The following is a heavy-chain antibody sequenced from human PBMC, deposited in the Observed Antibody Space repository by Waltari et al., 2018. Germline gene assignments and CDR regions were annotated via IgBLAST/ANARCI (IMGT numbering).Heavy chain of an antibody. V-gene: IGHV4-39*01. J-gene: IGHJ5*02. Sequence: QLQMQESGPTLVKPSATLSLTCTVSGGSISRSSYYWGWIRQSPGKGLEWIGSIYYRGTPYDTPTLESRVTISGDTSKKQFSLKLSSVTAADSAVYYCVRHWKRNGYRFDPWGQGTLVTVSS. CDR2: IYYRGTP. CDR3: VRHWKRNGYRFDP. D-gene: IGHD5-12*01. CDR1: GGSISRSSYY.